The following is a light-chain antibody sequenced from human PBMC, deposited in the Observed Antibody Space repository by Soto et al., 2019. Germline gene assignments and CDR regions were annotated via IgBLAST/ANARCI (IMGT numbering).Light chain of an antibody. CDR2: GAS. J-gene: IGKJ4*01. CDR1: QDITRW. V-gene: IGKV1-12*01. CDR3: QQANSFPLT. Sequence: DIQMTQSPSSVSGSGGDRVSMTCRASQDITRWLAWYQQKPGKAPKLLIYGASSLQSGVPSRFSGSGSETDFTLTISSLQPEDSATYYCQQANSFPLTFGGGTKVDI.